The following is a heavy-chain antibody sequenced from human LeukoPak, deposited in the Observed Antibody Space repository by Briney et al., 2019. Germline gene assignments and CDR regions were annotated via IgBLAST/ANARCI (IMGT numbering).Heavy chain of an antibody. CDR3: ARESITMVRGVILRGSWFDP. J-gene: IGHJ5*02. V-gene: IGHV4-59*12. D-gene: IGHD3-10*01. CDR2: IYYSGST. CDR1: GGSISSYY. Sequence: SETLSLTCTVSGGSISSYYWSWIRQPPGKGLEWIGYIYYSGSTYYNPSLKSRVTISVDTSKNQFSLKLSSVTAADTAVYYCARESITMVRGVILRGSWFDPWGQGTLVTVSS.